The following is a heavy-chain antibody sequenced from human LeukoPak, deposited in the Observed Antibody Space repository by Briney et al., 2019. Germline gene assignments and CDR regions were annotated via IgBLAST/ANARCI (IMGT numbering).Heavy chain of an antibody. CDR3: ARGITVVYYFDL. CDR2: IHYTGAT. V-gene: IGHV4-34*01. Sequence: SETLSLTCAVDGGSFSGYYWSWFRQPPGKGLEWIGGIHYTGATNYSPSLKGRVTISPGTSNNQVSLRMKSVTAADTAVYYCARGITVVYYFDLWGRGTLVTVSS. J-gene: IGHJ2*01. D-gene: IGHD1-20*01. CDR1: GGSFSGYY.